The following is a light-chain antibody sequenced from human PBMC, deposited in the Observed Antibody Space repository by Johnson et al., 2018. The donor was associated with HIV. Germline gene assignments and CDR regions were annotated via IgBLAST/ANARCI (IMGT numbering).Light chain of an antibody. Sequence: QSVLTQPPSVSAAPGQKVTISCSGSSSNIGNNYVSWYQQLPGTAPKLLIYDNNKRPSGIPDRFSGSKSGTSATLGITGLQTGDEADYYCGTWDSNLSAGFLGTGTKVTVL. V-gene: IGLV1-51*01. CDR2: DNN. J-gene: IGLJ1*01. CDR1: SSNIGNNY. CDR3: GTWDSNLSAGF.